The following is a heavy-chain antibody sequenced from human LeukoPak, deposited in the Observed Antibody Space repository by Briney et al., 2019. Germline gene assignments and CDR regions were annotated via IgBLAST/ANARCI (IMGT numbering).Heavy chain of an antibody. D-gene: IGHD6-13*01. V-gene: IGHV3-21*01. CDR2: IGGTNGYS. J-gene: IGHJ4*02. Sequence: GGSLKLSCAASGFPFSSHTMNWVRQAPGKGLEWVSPIGGTNGYSFYAHSLKGRFTISRDNAKNSLSLLMNNLRAEDTAVYYCTRGQPFSSFDHWGQGILVTVSS. CDR1: GFPFSSHT. CDR3: TRGQPFSSFDH.